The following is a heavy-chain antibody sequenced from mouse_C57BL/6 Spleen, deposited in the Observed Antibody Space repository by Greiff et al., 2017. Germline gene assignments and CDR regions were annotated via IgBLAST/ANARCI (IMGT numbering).Heavy chain of an antibody. D-gene: IGHD1-1*01. CDR1: GFNFKDYY. Sequence: DVKLEESGAELVKPGASVKLSCTASGFNFKDYYMHWVKQRTEQGLEWIGRIDPEDGETKYAPKFQGKATITADTSSNTAYLQLSSLTSEDTAVYYGDRSTDYGSRGYFDYWGQGTTLTVSS. CDR3: DRSTDYGSRGYFDY. V-gene: IGHV14-2*01. CDR2: IDPEDGET. J-gene: IGHJ2*01.